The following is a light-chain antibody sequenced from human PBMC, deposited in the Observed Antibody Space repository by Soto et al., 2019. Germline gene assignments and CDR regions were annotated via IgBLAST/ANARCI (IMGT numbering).Light chain of an antibody. V-gene: IGKV1-33*01. Sequence: DIQMTQSPSSLSASVGDRVTITCQASQDISNYLNWYQQKRGKAPKLLIYDASNLETGIPSRFSGSGSGTDFTFTISRLHPEDIATYYCQQYANLPPTFGHGTKVEIK. CDR3: QQYANLPPT. J-gene: IGKJ1*01. CDR1: QDISNY. CDR2: DAS.